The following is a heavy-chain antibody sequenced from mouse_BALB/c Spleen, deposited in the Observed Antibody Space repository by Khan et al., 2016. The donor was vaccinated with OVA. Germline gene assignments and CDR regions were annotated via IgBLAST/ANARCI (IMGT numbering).Heavy chain of an antibody. CDR2: ISPGSGDT. D-gene: IGHD1-2*01. CDR1: GYTFTDYY. CDR3: ARRNYFGYTFAY. Sequence: VQLQQSEAELARPGASVKLSCEASGYTFTDYYINWVKQRTGQGLEWIGEISPGSGDTYYNEKFKGKATLTADKSSTTAYMQLSSLASEASAVYCCARRNYFGYTFAYWGQGTLVTVSA. V-gene: IGHV1-77*01. J-gene: IGHJ3*01.